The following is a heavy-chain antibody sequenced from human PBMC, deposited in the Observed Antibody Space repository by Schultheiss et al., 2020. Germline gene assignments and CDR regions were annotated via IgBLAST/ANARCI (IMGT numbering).Heavy chain of an antibody. V-gene: IGHV4-59*01. J-gene: IGHJ4*02. CDR1: GGSTSSYY. D-gene: IGHD1-26*01. CDR3: ARFRGNYYYYDY. Sequence: SETLSLTCTVSGGSTSSYYWSWIRQPPGKGLEWIGYIYYSESTNYNPSLKSRVTISVDTSKNQFSLKLSSVTAADTAVYYCARFRGNYYYYDYWGQGTLVTVSS. CDR2: IYYSEST.